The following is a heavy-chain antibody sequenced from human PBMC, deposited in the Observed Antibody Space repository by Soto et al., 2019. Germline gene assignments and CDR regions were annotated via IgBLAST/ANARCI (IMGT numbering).Heavy chain of an antibody. CDR2: ISGSGGST. CDR1: GFTFSSYA. D-gene: IGHD3-22*01. J-gene: IGHJ5*02. CDR3: AKGYYDSSGYYRPNWFDP. V-gene: IGHV3-23*01. Sequence: GGPLRLSCXASGFTFSSYAMSWVRQPPGKGLEWVSAISGSGGSTYYADSVKGRFTISRDNSKNTLYLQMNSLRAEDTAVYYCAKGYYDSSGYYRPNWFDPWGQGTLVTVSS.